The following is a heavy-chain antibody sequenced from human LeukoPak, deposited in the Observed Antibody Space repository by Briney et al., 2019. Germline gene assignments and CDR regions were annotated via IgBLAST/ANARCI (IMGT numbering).Heavy chain of an antibody. J-gene: IGHJ4*02. CDR2: IYYSGST. V-gene: IGHV4-59*01. Sequence: SETLSLTCTVSGGSIGSYYWSWIRQPPGKGLEWIGYIYYSGSTNYNPSLKSRVTISVDTSKNQFSLKLSSVTAADTAVYYCARVTSWDFDYWGQGTLVTVSS. CDR3: ARVTSWDFDY. D-gene: IGHD2-2*01. CDR1: GGSIGSYY.